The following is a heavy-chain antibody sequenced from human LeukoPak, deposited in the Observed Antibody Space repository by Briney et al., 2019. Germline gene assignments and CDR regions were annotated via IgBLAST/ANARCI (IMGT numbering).Heavy chain of an antibody. D-gene: IGHD4-17*01. Sequence: SETLSLTCAVYGGSFSGYYWSWIRQPPGKGLEWIGEINHSGSTNYNPSLKSRVTISVDTSKNQFSLKLSSVTAADTAVYYCARGNNGDRPPDAFDIWGQGTMVTVST. CDR3: ARGNNGDRPPDAFDI. V-gene: IGHV4-34*01. J-gene: IGHJ3*02. CDR1: GGSFSGYY. CDR2: INHSGST.